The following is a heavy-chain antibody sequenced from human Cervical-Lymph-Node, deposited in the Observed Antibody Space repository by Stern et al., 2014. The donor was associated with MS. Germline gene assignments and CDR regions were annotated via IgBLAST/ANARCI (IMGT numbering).Heavy chain of an antibody. CDR1: GFTFSTYA. V-gene: IGHV3-30-3*01. Sequence: VQLVESGGGVVQPGRSLSLSCVASGFTFSTYAMHWVRQAPGKGLEWVAFVSYDRTQRNSTDSVKARFTISRDNSKNTLYLHMNSLRDEDTAVYFCARGGRGVGLEYWGQGALVTVSS. D-gene: IGHD3-10*01. CDR2: VSYDRTQR. J-gene: IGHJ4*02. CDR3: ARGGRGVGLEY.